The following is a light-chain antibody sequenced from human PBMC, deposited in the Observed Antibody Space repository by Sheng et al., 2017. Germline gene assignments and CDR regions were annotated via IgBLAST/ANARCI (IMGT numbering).Light chain of an antibody. V-gene: IGKV1-39*01. Sequence: DIQLAQSPSFLSASVGDRVTITCRASQDITSYLAWYQHKPGKAPMLLIYAASSLQSGVPSRFSGSGSGTDFTLTISSLQPEDFATYYCQQSYSTPLTFGPGTKVDIK. CDR1: QDITSY. CDR3: QQSYSTPLT. CDR2: AAS. J-gene: IGKJ3*01.